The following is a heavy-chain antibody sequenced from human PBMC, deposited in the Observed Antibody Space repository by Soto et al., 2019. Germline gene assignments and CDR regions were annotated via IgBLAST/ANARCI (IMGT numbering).Heavy chain of an antibody. CDR2: ISGSNDDT. CDR1: GYTFSSYG. Sequence: VQLVQSGAEGKRPGASVKVSCKTSGYTFSSYGINWVRQAPEEGLDWVGWISGSNDDTDYAQKFHGRVTLTTDTSTRTAYMELRSLSSDDTAVYYCARLAAAGTGMRYWGQGTQVTVSS. D-gene: IGHD6-13*01. J-gene: IGHJ4*02. CDR3: ARLAAAGTGMRY. V-gene: IGHV1-18*01.